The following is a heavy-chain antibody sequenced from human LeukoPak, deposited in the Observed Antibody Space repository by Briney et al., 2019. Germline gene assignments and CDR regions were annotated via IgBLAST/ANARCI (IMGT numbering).Heavy chain of an antibody. D-gene: IGHD1-26*01. J-gene: IGHJ4*02. CDR1: GYTFTSYG. CDR3: ARIKGSYFESNYFDY. CDR2: ISAYNGNT. V-gene: IGHV1-18*01. Sequence: GASVKVSCKASGYTFTSYGISWVRQAPGQGLEWMGWISAYNGNTNYAQKLQGRVTMTTDKSTSTAYMELSSLRSEDTAVYYCARIKGSYFESNYFDYWGQGTLVTVSS.